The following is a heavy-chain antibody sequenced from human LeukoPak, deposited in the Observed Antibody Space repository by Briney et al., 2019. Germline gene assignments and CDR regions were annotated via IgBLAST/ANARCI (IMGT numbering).Heavy chain of an antibody. CDR2: ISGSGGST. V-gene: IGHV3-23*01. Sequence: GGSLRLSCAASGFTFSSYAMSWVRQAPGKGLEWVSAISGSGGSTFYADSVKGRFTISRDNSKNTLYLQMNSLRAEDTAVYYCAKDWDERDCSSTSCFNDAFDIWGQGTMATVSS. D-gene: IGHD2-2*01. J-gene: IGHJ3*02. CDR1: GFTFSSYA. CDR3: AKDWDERDCSSTSCFNDAFDI.